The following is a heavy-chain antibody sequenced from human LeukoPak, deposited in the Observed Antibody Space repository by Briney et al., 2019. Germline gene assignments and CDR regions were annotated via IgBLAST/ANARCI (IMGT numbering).Heavy chain of an antibody. CDR1: GYTFTSYE. V-gene: IGHV1-2*02. J-gene: IGHJ4*02. Sequence: GASGKVSCKASGYTFTSYEMHWVRQAPGQGRGGRGWIDPKSGGTNYAKKFQGSVTMTRDPSISTAYMELSRLSSDDPAVYYCARAEGVQLWLAYCAGDYVNYFDYWGQGTLVTVSS. D-gene: IGHD2-21*02. CDR3: ARAEGVQLWLAYCAGDYVNYFDY. CDR2: IDPKSGGT.